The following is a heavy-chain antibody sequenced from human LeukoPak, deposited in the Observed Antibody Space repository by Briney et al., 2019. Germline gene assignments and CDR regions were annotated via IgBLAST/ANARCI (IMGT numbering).Heavy chain of an antibody. D-gene: IGHD1-26*01. Sequence: AGGSLRLSCAASGFTFSSYAMSWVRQAPGKGLEWVSAISGSGGSTYYADSVKGRFTISRDSSKNTLFLHMNILRAEDTAIYYCAKDRTVGASYWYFDLWGRGTLVTVSS. J-gene: IGHJ2*01. CDR1: GFTFSSYA. CDR2: ISGSGGST. CDR3: AKDRTVGASYWYFDL. V-gene: IGHV3-23*01.